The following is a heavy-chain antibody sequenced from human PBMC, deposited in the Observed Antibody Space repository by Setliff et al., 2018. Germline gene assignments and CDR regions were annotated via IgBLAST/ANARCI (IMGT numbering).Heavy chain of an antibody. Sequence: PGGSLRLSCAASGFTFSNYAMSWVRRAPGKGLAWVSGITGGGGSTYYADPVKGRFTISRDNSKNTLYLQMNSLRAEDTAVYYCVKDQAFLEWLFDYWGQGTLVTV. CDR3: VKDQAFLEWLFDY. CDR2: ITGGGGST. J-gene: IGHJ4*02. CDR1: GFTFSNYA. V-gene: IGHV3-23*01. D-gene: IGHD3-3*02.